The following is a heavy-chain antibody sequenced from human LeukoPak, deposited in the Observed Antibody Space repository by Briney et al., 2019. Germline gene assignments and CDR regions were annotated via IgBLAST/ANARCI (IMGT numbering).Heavy chain of an antibody. J-gene: IGHJ3*02. CDR1: GFTFSDYY. Sequence: GGSLRLSCAASGFTFSDYYMSWIRQAPGKGLEWVSYISSSSSTIYYADSVKGRLTISRDNAKNSLYLQMNSLRAEDTAVYYCANHLRVITSKGAFDIWGQGTMVTVSS. D-gene: IGHD3-22*01. CDR2: ISSSSSTI. V-gene: IGHV3-11*04. CDR3: ANHLRVITSKGAFDI.